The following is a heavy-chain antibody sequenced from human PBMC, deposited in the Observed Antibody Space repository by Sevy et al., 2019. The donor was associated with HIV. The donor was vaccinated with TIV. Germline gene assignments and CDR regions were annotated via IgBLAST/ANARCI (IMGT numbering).Heavy chain of an antibody. J-gene: IGHJ4*02. D-gene: IGHD4-17*01. V-gene: IGHV3-7*03. CDR1: GFSLSNYW. CDR3: VRKIGGDDGL. Sequence: GGSLRLSCAGSGFSLSNYWMSWVRQAPGKGLEWVANINEDGSKIYYVDSVKGRFTISRDSTKSSLHLQMNSRRAEDTAVYYCVRKIGGDDGLWGQGTLVTVSS. CDR2: INEDGSKI.